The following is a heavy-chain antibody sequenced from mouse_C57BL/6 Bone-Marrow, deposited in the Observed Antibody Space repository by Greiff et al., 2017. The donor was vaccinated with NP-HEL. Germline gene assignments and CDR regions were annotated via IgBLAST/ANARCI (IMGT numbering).Heavy chain of an antibody. Sequence: EVKLQESGPGLVKPSQTVFLTCTVPGFSITTGNFRWSWFRQFPGNNLEWIGHINYSGTITYNPSLTSRTTITRDTPKKQFFLEMNSLTAEDTATYYYARERYGYDGDPYYFDYWGQGTTLTVSS. V-gene: IGHV3-5*01. CDR3: ARERYGYDGDPYYFDY. D-gene: IGHD2-2*01. CDR2: INYSGTI. J-gene: IGHJ2*01. CDR1: GFSITTGNFR.